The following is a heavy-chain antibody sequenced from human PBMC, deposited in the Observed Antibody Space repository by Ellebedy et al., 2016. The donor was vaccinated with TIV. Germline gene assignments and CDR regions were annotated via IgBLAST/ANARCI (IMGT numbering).Heavy chain of an antibody. CDR1: GASISSSGYY. V-gene: IGHV4-39*07. CDR3: AREDLTGYPYYFDY. D-gene: IGHD3-9*01. Sequence: SETLSLTXTVSGASISSSGYYWGWIRQPPGKGLEWIGSIYYSGSTYYNPSLKSRVTISVDTSKNQFSLKLSSVTAADTAVYYCAREDLTGYPYYFDYWGQGTLVTVSS. J-gene: IGHJ4*02. CDR2: IYYSGST.